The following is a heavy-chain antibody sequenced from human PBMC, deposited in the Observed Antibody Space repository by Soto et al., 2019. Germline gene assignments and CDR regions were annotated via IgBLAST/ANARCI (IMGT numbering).Heavy chain of an antibody. Sequence: GGSLRLSCAASGFTFSSYGMHWVRQAPGKGLEWVAVIWYDGSNKYYADSVKGRFTISRDNSKNTLYLQMNSLRAEDTAVYYCARDPDYDILTGYPDYWGQGTLVTVSS. CDR3: ARDPDYDILTGYPDY. J-gene: IGHJ4*02. V-gene: IGHV3-33*01. D-gene: IGHD3-9*01. CDR1: GFTFSSYG. CDR2: IWYDGSNK.